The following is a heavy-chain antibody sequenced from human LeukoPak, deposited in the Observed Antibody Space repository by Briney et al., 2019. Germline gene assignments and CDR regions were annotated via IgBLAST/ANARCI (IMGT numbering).Heavy chain of an antibody. V-gene: IGHV3-48*01. CDR2: LSSSSSVI. J-gene: IGHJ4*02. D-gene: IGHD1-26*01. Sequence: GGSLRLSCAASGFTFSTYAMDWVRQAPGKGLEWVSYLSSSSSVIYHADSVKGRFTISRDNSKNTLYLQMNSLRAEDTAVYYCATQYSGSYYGLRWGQGTLVTVSS. CDR1: GFTFSTYA. CDR3: ATQYSGSYYGLR.